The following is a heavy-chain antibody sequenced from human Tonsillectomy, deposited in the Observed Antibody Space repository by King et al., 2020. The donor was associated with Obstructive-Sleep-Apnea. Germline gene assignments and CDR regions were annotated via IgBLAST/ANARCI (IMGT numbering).Heavy chain of an antibody. D-gene: IGHD4-23*01. V-gene: IGHV3-30*02. CDR3: AKLQIDYGGNRRDAFDI. J-gene: IGHJ3*02. CDR1: GFTFSSYG. Sequence: VQLVESGGGVVQPGRSLRLSCAASGFTFSSYGMHWVRQAPGKGLEWVAFIRYDGSNKYYADSVKGRFTISRDNSKNTLYLQMNSLRAEDTAVYYCAKLQIDYGGNRRDAFDIWGQGTMVTVSS. CDR2: IRYDGSNK.